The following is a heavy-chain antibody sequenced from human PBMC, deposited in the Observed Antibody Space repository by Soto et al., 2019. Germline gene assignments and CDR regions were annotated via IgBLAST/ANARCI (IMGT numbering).Heavy chain of an antibody. CDR2: TSYTGNT. CDR1: GGSITSYH. V-gene: IGHV4-59*01. CDR3: ARDMHPGFTHYFDP. Sequence: SETLCLSCIVSGGSITSYHWSWIRQFPGKGLEWIAYTSYTGNTNYNPSLQSRVAISMXXXXXXLXLXLXXXTAAXTAVYYCARDMHPGFTHYFDPWGQGTLVT. J-gene: IGHJ4*03. D-gene: IGHD5-12*01.